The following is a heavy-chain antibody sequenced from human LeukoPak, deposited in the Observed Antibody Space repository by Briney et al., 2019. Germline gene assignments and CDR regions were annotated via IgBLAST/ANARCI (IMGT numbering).Heavy chain of an antibody. Sequence: PGGSLRLSCAAPGFTFSSYAMSWVRQAPGKGLEWVSAISGSGGSTYYADSVKGRFTISRDNSKNTLYLQMNSLRAEDTAVYYCAKSRPRYGDYMGDYWGQGTLVNVSS. V-gene: IGHV3-23*01. CDR3: AKSRPRYGDYMGDY. J-gene: IGHJ4*02. CDR2: ISGSGGST. CDR1: GFTFSSYA. D-gene: IGHD4-17*01.